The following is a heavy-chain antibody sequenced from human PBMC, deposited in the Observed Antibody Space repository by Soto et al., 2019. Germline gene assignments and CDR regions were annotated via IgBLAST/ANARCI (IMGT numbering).Heavy chain of an antibody. CDR2: IYHSVST. CDR1: DGSVSSNNC. V-gene: IGHV4-4*02. Sequence: SETLSLTCTVSDGSVSSNNCWSWVRQPPGKGLEWIGEIYHSVSTNYDPSLKSRVTISVDKSKNQLSLNLSSVTAADTAVYYCAGDGYGWYFNYWGQGTLVPVSS. J-gene: IGHJ4*02. D-gene: IGHD5-18*01. CDR3: AGDGYGWYFNY.